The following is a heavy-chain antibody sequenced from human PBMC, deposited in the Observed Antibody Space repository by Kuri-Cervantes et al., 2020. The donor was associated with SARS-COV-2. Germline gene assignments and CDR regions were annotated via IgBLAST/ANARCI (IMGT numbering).Heavy chain of an antibody. CDR3: AKVGLGDFWSGLDY. D-gene: IGHD3-3*01. J-gene: IGHJ4*02. Sequence: SVKVSCKASGFTFTSSAVQWVRQARGQRLEWIGWIVVGSGNTNYAQKFQERVTITRDMSTSTAYMELSSLRAEDTAVYYCAKVGLGDFWSGLDYWGQGTLVTVSS. V-gene: IGHV1-58*01. CDR1: GFTFTSSA. CDR2: IVVGSGNT.